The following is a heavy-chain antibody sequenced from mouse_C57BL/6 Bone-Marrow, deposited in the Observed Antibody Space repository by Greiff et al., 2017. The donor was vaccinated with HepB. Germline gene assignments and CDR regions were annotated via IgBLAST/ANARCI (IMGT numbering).Heavy chain of an antibody. CDR2: IYPRSGNT. V-gene: IGHV1-81*01. D-gene: IGHD2-5*01. Sequence: VQLQQSGAELARPGASVKLSCKASGYTFTSYGISWVKQRTGQGLEWIGEIYPRSGNTYYNEKFKGKATLTADKSSSTAYMELRSLTSEDSAVYFCARDYYSNYAGDAMDYWGQGTSVTVSS. J-gene: IGHJ4*01. CDR3: ARDYYSNYAGDAMDY. CDR1: GYTFTSYG.